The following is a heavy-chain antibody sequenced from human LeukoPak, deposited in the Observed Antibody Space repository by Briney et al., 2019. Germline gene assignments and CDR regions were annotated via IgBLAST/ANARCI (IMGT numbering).Heavy chain of an antibody. CDR2: IYYSGST. J-gene: IGHJ4*02. CDR1: GGSISSSY. Sequence: PSETLSLTCSVSGGSISSSYWSWIWQPPGKGLEWIGYIYYSGSTNYNPSLKSRVTISVDTSKNQFSLKLNSVTAADTAVYYCARQGPLTTAVTTRTNPFDYWGQGTLVTVSS. CDR3: ARQGPLTTAVTTRTNPFDY. V-gene: IGHV4-59*08. D-gene: IGHD4-11*01.